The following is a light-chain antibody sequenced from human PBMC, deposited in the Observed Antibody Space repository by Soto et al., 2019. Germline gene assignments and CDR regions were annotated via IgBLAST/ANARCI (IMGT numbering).Light chain of an antibody. J-gene: IGKJ5*01. Sequence: EIQMTQSPSSASASVGDRVTMTCRASQGISTWLAWYQQKAGKAPNLLIYGASNLHSGVPSRFSGSGSGTNFTLTISSLQPEDFATYYCQQANSFPITFGQGTRLEIK. CDR3: QQANSFPIT. V-gene: IGKV1-12*01. CDR1: QGISTW. CDR2: GAS.